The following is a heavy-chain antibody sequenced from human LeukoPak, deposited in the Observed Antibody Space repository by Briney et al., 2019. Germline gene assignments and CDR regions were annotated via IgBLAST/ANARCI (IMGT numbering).Heavy chain of an antibody. V-gene: IGHV4-30-4*07. CDR2: ISYSGNT. D-gene: IGHD3-3*01. CDR3: ARVDHCDFWVFP. CDR1: GGSISSGGHS. Sequence: PSETLSLTCTVSGGSISSGGHSWSWIRQPPGKGLEWIGYISYSGNTYYNPSLKSRVTISVDTSKNQFSLKLSSVTAADTAVYYCARVDHCDFWVFPWGQGTLVTVSS. J-gene: IGHJ5*02.